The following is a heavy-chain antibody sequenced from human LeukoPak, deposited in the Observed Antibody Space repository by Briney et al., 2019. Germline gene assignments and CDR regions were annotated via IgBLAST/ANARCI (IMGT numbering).Heavy chain of an antibody. CDR1: GGSISNDNYY. CDR2: IYNSGST. V-gene: IGHV4-39*01. D-gene: IGHD2-21*01. CDR3: ARHVASYDFDF. J-gene: IGHJ4*02. Sequence: SETLSLTCSVSGGSISNDNYYWGWIRQPPGKGLEWIGSIYNSGSTYYNPSLKSRVTVSVDRPKNHFYLRLNSVTAADTAVYYCARHVASYDFDFWGQGILVIVSS.